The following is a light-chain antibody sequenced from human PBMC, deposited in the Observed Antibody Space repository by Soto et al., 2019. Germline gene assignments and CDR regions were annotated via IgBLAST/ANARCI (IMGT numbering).Light chain of an antibody. Sequence: EIVLTQSPGTLSLSAGERATLSCRASQSVSGRYLGWYQHKPGQPPRLLIYGASSRATGIPDRFSGSGSGTDFTLTISRLESEDFAVNYCQQYSSSPYTFGQGTKLESK. CDR1: QSVSGRY. CDR2: GAS. V-gene: IGKV3-20*01. CDR3: QQYSSSPYT. J-gene: IGKJ2*01.